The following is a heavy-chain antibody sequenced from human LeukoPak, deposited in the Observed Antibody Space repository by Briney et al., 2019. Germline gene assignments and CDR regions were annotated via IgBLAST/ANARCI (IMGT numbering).Heavy chain of an antibody. D-gene: IGHD3-10*02. J-gene: IGHJ5*02. CDR2: MCGSAGCT. CDR1: GFTFEIYA. CDR3: VRDRPNYHESNGHYYNRDGDH. Sequence: PGRSLRLSCAASGFTFEIYAMSWVRLAPGKGLQWVASMCGSAGCTFYADSVKGRFTISRDNSKNTLYLQMNGLRAEDTAIYYCVRDRPNYHESNGHYYNRDGDHWGQGTLVTVSS. V-gene: IGHV3-23*01.